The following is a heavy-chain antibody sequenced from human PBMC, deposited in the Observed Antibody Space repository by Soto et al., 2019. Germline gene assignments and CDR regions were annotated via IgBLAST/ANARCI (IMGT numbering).Heavy chain of an antibody. D-gene: IGHD2-8*01. V-gene: IGHV1-69*04. J-gene: IGHJ4*02. CDR2: IIPILGIA. CDR1: GGTFSSYT. CDR3: AREDPRGRYCTNGVCPLTDPFDY. Sequence: ASVKVSCKASGGTFSSYTISWVRQAPGQGLEWMGRIIPILGIANYAQKFQGRVTITADKSTSTAYMELSSLRSEDTAVYYCAREDPRGRYCTNGVCPLTDPFDYWGQGTLVTVSS.